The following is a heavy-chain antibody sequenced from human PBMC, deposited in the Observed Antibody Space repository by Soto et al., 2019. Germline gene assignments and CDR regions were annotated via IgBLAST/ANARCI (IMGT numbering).Heavy chain of an antibody. CDR3: ARMSYFYDKWYFDL. V-gene: IGHV4-30-4*01. CDR2: VYYSGTT. D-gene: IGHD3-22*01. CDR1: GASINNNDYY. J-gene: IGHJ2*01. Sequence: PSETLSLTCTVSGASINNNDYYWSWIRQTPGKGLEWIGYVYYSGTTDYIPSLKSRLSMSIDKSQNQFTLKLNSVTAADTATHYCARMSYFYDKWYFDLWGRGTLVTVSS.